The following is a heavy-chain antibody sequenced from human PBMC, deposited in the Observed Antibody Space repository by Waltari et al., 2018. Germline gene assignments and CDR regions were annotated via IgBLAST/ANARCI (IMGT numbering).Heavy chain of an antibody. Sequence: EVQLVESGGVVVEPGGSLMLSWAASVWTFDDYAMHWVCQPRGKGLEWVSLISWDGGSTYYADSVKGRFTISRDNSKNSLYLQMNSLRAEDTALYYCAKGYFGGPTGDYFDYWGQGTLVTVSS. V-gene: IGHV3-43D*04. D-gene: IGHD3-9*01. CDR1: VWTFDDYA. CDR3: AKGYFGGPTGDYFDY. J-gene: IGHJ4*02. CDR2: ISWDGGST.